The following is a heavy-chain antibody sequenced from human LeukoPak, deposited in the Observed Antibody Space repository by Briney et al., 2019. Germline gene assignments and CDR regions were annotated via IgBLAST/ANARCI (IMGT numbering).Heavy chain of an antibody. V-gene: IGHV1-46*01. Sequence: ASVKVSCKASGYTFTSYYMHRVRQAPGQGLEWMGIINPSGGSTSYAQKFQGRVTMTRDTSTSTVYMELSSLRSEDTAVYYCARDRADTAMAINFDYWGQGTLVTVSS. J-gene: IGHJ4*02. CDR3: ARDRADTAMAINFDY. D-gene: IGHD5-18*01. CDR2: INPSGGST. CDR1: GYTFTSYY.